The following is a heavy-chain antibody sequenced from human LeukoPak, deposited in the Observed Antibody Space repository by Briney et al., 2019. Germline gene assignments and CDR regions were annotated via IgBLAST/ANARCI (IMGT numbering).Heavy chain of an antibody. CDR2: IYYSGST. V-gene: IGHV4-59*01. CDR1: GGSISSYY. D-gene: IGHD1-26*01. Sequence: PSETLSLTCTVSGGSISSYYWSWIRQPPGKGLEWIGYIYYSGSTNYNPSLKSRVTISVDTSKNQFSLKLSSVTAADTAVYYCARVTRSGSYYYYGMDVWGQGTTVTVSS. J-gene: IGHJ6*02. CDR3: ARVTRSGSYYYYGMDV.